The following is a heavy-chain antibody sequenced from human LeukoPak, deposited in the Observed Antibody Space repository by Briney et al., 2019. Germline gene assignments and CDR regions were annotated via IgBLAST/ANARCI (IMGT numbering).Heavy chain of an antibody. Sequence: SETLSLTCTVSGGSISNRFWNWVRLPAGTGLEWIGLFYTSENTKYNPSLKGRVTMSVDTSKNQLSLRLNSVTAATTPVYYFVTRVVPPPLFYYYYMDVWGKGNTITVSS. CDR1: GGSISNRF. CDR3: VTRVVPPPLFYYYYMDV. J-gene: IGHJ6*03. V-gene: IGHV4-4*07. CDR2: FYTSENT. D-gene: IGHD2-2*01.